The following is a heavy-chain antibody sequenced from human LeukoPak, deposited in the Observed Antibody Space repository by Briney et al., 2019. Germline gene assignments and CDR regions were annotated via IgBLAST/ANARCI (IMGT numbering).Heavy chain of an antibody. Sequence: GGSLRLSCAASGFTFSSYWMSWVRQAPGKGLEWVANIKQDGSEKYYVDSVKGRFTISRDNAKNSLYLQMNSLRAEDTALYYCAKAPPYCSGGSCYSPDYWGQGTLVTVSS. CDR3: AKAPPYCSGGSCYSPDY. D-gene: IGHD2-15*01. CDR1: GFTFSSYW. CDR2: IKQDGSEK. V-gene: IGHV3-7*03. J-gene: IGHJ4*02.